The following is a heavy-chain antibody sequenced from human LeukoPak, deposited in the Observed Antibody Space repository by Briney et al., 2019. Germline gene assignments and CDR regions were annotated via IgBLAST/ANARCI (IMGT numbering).Heavy chain of an antibody. CDR2: ISGSGGST. J-gene: IGHJ6*03. CDR1: GFTFSSYA. CDR3: AKDQGSRVGARYYYYYMDV. Sequence: GGSLRLSCAASGFTFSSYAMSWVRQAPGKGLEWVSAISGSGGSTYYADSVKGRFTISRDNSKNTLYLQMNSLRAEDTAVYYCAKDQGSRVGARYYYYYMDVWGKGTTVTVSS. V-gene: IGHV3-23*01. D-gene: IGHD1-26*01.